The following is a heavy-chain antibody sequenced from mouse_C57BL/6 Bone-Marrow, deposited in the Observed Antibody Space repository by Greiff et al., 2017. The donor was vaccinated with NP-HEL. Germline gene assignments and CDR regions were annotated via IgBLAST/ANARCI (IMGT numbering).Heavy chain of an antibody. CDR3: ARGGGYSNYFYYYAMDY. CDR2: INPYNGGT. J-gene: IGHJ4*01. D-gene: IGHD2-5*01. Sequence: VQLQQSGPVLVKPGASVKMSCKASGYTFTDYYMNWVKQSHGKSLEWIGVINPYNGGTSYNQKFKGKATLTVDKSSSTAYMELNSLTSEDSAVYYCARGGGYSNYFYYYAMDYWGQGTSVTVSS. V-gene: IGHV1-19*01. CDR1: GYTFTDYY.